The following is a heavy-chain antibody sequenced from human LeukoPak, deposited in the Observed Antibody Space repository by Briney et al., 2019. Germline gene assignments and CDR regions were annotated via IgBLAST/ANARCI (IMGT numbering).Heavy chain of an antibody. V-gene: IGHV1-2*02. CDR2: INPTSGGT. D-gene: IGHD2-15*01. CDR1: GYTFTGYY. Sequence: ASVKVSCKASGYTFTGYYMHWVRQAPGQGLVWMGWINPTSGGTNYAQKFQGRVTMTRDTSISTAYMELSRLRSDDTAVYYCAHCSGGSCYPGIFDYWGQGTLVTVSS. J-gene: IGHJ4*02. CDR3: AHCSGGSCYPGIFDY.